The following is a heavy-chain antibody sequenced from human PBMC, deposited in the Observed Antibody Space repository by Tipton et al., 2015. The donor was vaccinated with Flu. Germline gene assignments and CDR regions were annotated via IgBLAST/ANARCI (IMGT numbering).Heavy chain of an antibody. D-gene: IGHD7-27*01. V-gene: IGHV3-48*03. CDR1: GFTFSNYE. CDR2: ISSGGSTI. J-gene: IGHJ4*02. Sequence: GSLRLSCEASGFTFSNYEMNWVRQAPGKGLEWISYISSGGSTIYYADSVRGRFTISRDNAKNSLYLQLNSLRAEDTALYYCATLTGDDYWGQGDLVTVSS. CDR3: ATLTGDDY.